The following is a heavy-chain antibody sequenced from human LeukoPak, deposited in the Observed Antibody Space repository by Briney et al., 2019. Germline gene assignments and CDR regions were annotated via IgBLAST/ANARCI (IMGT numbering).Heavy chain of an antibody. CDR2: ISDSGNTI. Sequence: GGSLRLSCAASGFTFSNYYMTWIRQAPGKGLQWISFISDSGNTIYYADSVEGRFTISRDNAKNLLYLQMHSLRAEDTAMYYCARSTLPGRSGRTEFFQHWGQGTLVTVSS. J-gene: IGHJ1*01. CDR3: ARSTLPGRSGRTEFFQH. D-gene: IGHD6-19*01. V-gene: IGHV3-11*01. CDR1: GFTFSNYY.